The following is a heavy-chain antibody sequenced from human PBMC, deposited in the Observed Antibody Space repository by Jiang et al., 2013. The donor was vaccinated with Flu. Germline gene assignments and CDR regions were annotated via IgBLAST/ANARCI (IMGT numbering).Heavy chain of an antibody. J-gene: IGHJ4*02. CDR2: VNPIFGTT. Sequence: GAEVKKPGSSVKVSCKASGGSFSSFAINWVRQAPGQGLEWMGGVNPIFGTTDYAQKFQGRVTIIADRSTSTAYMDLSSLRSEDTAVYYCARSSWGYSYGPFEYWGQGALVTVSS. D-gene: IGHD5-18*01. CDR1: GGSFSSFA. V-gene: IGHV1-69*06. CDR3: ARSSWGYSYGPFEY.